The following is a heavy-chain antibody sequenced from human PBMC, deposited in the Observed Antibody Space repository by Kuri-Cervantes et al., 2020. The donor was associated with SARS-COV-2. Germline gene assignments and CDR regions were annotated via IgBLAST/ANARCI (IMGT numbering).Heavy chain of an antibody. Sequence: ESLKSSCTGSGGSISSYYWSWMRQPPGKGLEWIGYIYYSGGTNYKPSLKSRVTMSVDTAKNQFSLKLSSVTAADTAVYYCASGGSSGSFTYWGQGTLVTVSS. CDR2: IYYSGGT. J-gene: IGHJ4*02. D-gene: IGHD3-22*01. CDR3: ASGGSSGSFTY. CDR1: GGSISSYY. V-gene: IGHV4-59*08.